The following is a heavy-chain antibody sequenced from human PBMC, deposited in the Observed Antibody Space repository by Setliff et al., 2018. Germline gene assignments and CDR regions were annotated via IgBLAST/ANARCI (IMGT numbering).Heavy chain of an antibody. V-gene: IGHV3-23*01. Sequence: GGSLRLSCAASGFTFDDYGMSWVRQAPGKRLEWVSIINVGGTNTYYRDSVKGRFTISRDNSKSTLYLQMNSLRAEDTAIYYCAKDKDVRVDYFDYWGPGTLVTVSS. J-gene: IGHJ4*02. CDR3: AKDKDVRVDYFDY. D-gene: IGHD3-10*01. CDR2: INVGGTNT. CDR1: GFTFDDYG.